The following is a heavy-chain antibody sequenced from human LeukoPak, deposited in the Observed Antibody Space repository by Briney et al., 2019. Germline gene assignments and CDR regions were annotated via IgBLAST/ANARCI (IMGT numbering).Heavy chain of an antibody. D-gene: IGHD6-6*01. J-gene: IGHJ4*02. V-gene: IGHV3-48*03. CDR3: ARVPLYSSSSFRYFDY. Sequence: PGGSLRLSCIASGLTLSGREMNWVRQAPGKGLEWVSYISSSGSAMYYADSVKGRFTISRDNAKNSLYLQLNSLRAEDTAVYYCARVPLYSSSSFRYFDYWGQGTLVTVSS. CDR2: ISSSGSAM. CDR1: GLTLSGRE.